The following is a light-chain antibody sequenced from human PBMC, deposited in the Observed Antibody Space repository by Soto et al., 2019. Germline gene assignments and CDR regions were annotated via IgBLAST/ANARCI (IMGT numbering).Light chain of an antibody. J-gene: IGKJ4*01. CDR3: QQRSNWPLT. CDR1: QSVSSY. CDR2: DAS. Sequence: DIVLTQSQATLSLSPGERATLSCRASQSVSSYLAWYQQKPGQAPRLLIYDASNRATGIPARFSGSGSGTDFTLTISSLEPEDFAVYYCQQRSNWPLTFGGGTKV. V-gene: IGKV3-11*01.